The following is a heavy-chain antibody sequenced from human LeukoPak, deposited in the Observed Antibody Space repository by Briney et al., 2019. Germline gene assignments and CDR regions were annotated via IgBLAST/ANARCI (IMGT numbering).Heavy chain of an antibody. Sequence: ASVKVSCKASGYTLTDYYIHWVRQAPGQGLEWMGWISVYNGNTNYAQKLQGRVTMTTDTSTSTAYMELRSLRSDDTAVYYCARDLGHYYYMDVWGKGTTVTVSS. CDR3: ARDLGHYYYMDV. CDR2: ISVYNGNT. CDR1: GYTLTDYY. J-gene: IGHJ6*03. V-gene: IGHV1-18*04.